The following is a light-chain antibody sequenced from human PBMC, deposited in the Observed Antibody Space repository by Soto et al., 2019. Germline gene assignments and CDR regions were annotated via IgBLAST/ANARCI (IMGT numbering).Light chain of an antibody. J-gene: IGKJ1*01. V-gene: IGKV1-33*01. Sequence: DIQMTQSPSSLSASVGDRVTITCQASQDIDTYLNWYQQKAGKAPKLLIYEASNLVTGVPSRFSGSGSGTHFTFIISTLQPEDVATYYCQQSEMFGQGTKVEIK. CDR1: QDIDTY. CDR2: EAS. CDR3: QQSEM.